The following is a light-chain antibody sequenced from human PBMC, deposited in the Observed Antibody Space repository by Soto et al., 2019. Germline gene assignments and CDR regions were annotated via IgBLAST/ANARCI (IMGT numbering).Light chain of an antibody. V-gene: IGKV3-20*01. CDR1: QSVSSSY. CDR2: GAS. J-gene: IGKJ5*01. CDR3: QQYGSSFSIN. Sequence: EIVLTQSPATLSLSPGERATLSCMASQSVSSSYLAWYQQKPGQAPRLLIYGASSRATGIPDRFSGSGSGTDFTLTISRLEPEDFAVYYCQQYGSSFSINCGQGKRREIK.